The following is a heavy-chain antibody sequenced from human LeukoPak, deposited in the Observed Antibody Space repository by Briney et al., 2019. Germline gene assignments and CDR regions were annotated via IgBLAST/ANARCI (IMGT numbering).Heavy chain of an antibody. CDR1: GYTFTSYA. Sequence: AASVKVSCKASGYTFTSYAMHWVRQAPGQRLEWMGWINAGNGNTKYSQKFQGRVTITRDTSASTAYMELSSRRSEDTAVYYCARDGLSTTGTTWEDYYYYGMDVWGKGTTVTVSS. V-gene: IGHV1-3*01. CDR3: ARDGLSTTGTTWEDYYYYGMDV. D-gene: IGHD1-1*01. CDR2: INAGNGNT. J-gene: IGHJ6*04.